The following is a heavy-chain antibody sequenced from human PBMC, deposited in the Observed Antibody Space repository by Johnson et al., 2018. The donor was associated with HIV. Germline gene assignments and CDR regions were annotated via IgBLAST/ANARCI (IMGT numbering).Heavy chain of an antibody. Sequence: QVKLVESGGGVVQPGKSLTLSCVVSGLDFSNFGIHWVRQAPGKGPEWVAVIWYDGSNKYYADSVKGRFTISRDNAKNTLYLQMNSLRAEDTAVYYCAREYSSLSQGAFDIWGQGTMVTVSS. D-gene: IGHD6-6*01. V-gene: IGHV3-33*08. CDR2: IWYDGSNK. CDR3: AREYSSLSQGAFDI. J-gene: IGHJ3*02. CDR1: GLDFSNFG.